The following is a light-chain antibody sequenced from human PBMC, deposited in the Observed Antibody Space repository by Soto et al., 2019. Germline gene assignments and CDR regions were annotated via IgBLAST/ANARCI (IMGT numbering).Light chain of an antibody. CDR1: QRVSDSC. J-gene: IGKJ5*01. CDR3: QQYGSTPPVT. Sequence: EIVLTQSPGTLSLSPGESAALSCRASQRVSDSCLAWYQQKPGQAPRLLIYGASSRATGIPDRFSGSGSVTDFTLTISRLEPEDFAVYYCQQYGSTPPVTFGQGTRLEI. CDR2: GAS. V-gene: IGKV3-20*01.